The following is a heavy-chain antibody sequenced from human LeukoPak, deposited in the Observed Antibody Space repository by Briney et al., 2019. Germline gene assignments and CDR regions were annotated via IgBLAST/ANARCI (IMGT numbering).Heavy chain of an antibody. CDR3: AREFSGYIDF. CDR1: GYTFINYY. J-gene: IGHJ4*02. D-gene: IGHD1-26*01. CDR2: INPSGGGT. Sequence: GASVKVSCKASGYTFINYYMHWVRQVPGQGLEWMGIINPSGGGTSYAQKFQGRVTMTRDTSTSTVYMEVSSLRSEDTAVYYCAREFSGYIDFWGQGTLVTVSS. V-gene: IGHV1-46*01.